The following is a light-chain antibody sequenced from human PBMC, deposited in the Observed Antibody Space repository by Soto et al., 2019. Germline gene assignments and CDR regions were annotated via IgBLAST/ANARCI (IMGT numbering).Light chain of an antibody. J-gene: IGKJ1*01. CDR3: QQYDSSPWT. CDR1: QDIRSNY. Sequence: ETVLTQSPGTLSLSPGERATLSCRASQDIRSNYLAWYRQTPGQAPRLLIYGASKRASGIADRFSGSGSGTDFTLIISRLEPEDFALYYCQQYDSSPWTFGQGTKLQIK. CDR2: GAS. V-gene: IGKV3-20*01.